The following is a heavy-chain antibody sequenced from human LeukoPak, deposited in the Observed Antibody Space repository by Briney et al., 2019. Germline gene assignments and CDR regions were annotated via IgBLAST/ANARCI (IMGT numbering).Heavy chain of an antibody. Sequence: SETLSLTCTLSGGSISTYYWGWIRQPPGKGLEWIGYIYHSGSANYNPSLKSRVTISVDTSKNQFSLKLSSVTAADTAVYYCARGGGYASPIGYWGQGALVTVSS. CDR2: IYHSGSA. CDR3: ARGGGYASPIGY. CDR1: GGSISTYY. V-gene: IGHV4-59*01. J-gene: IGHJ4*02. D-gene: IGHD5-12*01.